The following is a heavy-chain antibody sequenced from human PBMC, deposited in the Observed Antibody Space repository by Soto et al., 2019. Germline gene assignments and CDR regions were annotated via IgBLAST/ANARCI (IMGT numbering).Heavy chain of an antibody. CDR2: VYYSGST. V-gene: IGHV4-61*01. Sequence: SETLSLTCTVSGDYVSSGNFYWSWVRQPSWKGLEWIGYVYYSGSTNYNPSLKSRVTISIDTYKHQIPLNLKSVTAADTAVHYCARDAKQPSDGGCCYYSMDVWGQGTTVAVSS. CDR1: GDYVSSGNFY. D-gene: IGHD3-16*01. CDR3: ARDAKQPSDGGCCYYSMDV. J-gene: IGHJ6*02.